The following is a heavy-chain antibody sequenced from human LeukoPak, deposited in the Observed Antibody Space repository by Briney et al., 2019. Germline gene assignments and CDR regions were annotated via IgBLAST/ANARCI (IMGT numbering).Heavy chain of an antibody. D-gene: IGHD6-13*01. CDR3: GGDESGWWRDY. J-gene: IGHJ4*02. CDR1: GFTFSTYS. CDR2: ISSSSTWI. V-gene: IGHV3-21*01. Sequence: GGSLRLSCAASGFTFSTYSMSWVRQAPGKGLEWVSFISSSSTWINYADSVKVRFTISRDNAKNLLYLQMNSLRAADTAVYYCGGDESGWWRDYWGRGTLSPSPQ.